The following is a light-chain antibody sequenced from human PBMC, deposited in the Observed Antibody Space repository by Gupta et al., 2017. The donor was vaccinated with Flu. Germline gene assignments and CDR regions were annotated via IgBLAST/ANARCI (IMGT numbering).Light chain of an antibody. J-gene: IGKJ2*01. CDR2: DAS. CDR3: QKRSNWSPYT. Sequence: EIVLTQSPATLSLSPGERATLSCRASQSVGTYLAWYQQKPGQTPRLLIYDASNRATGIPARFSGSGCGTDFTITISSLEPEEFAVYYCQKRSNWSPYTFGQGTRLEI. CDR1: QSVGTY. V-gene: IGKV3-11*01.